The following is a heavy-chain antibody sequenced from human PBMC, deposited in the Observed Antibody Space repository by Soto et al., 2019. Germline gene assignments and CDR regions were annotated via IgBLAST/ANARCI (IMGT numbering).Heavy chain of an antibody. J-gene: IGHJ6*03. CDR2: INHNGST. CDR1: GGSFSGYY. Sequence: SETLSLTCAVYGGSFSGYYWSWIRQPPGKGLEWIGEINHNGSTNYNPSLKSRVTISVDTSKNQFSLNLSSVTAADTAVYYCARRHDFWSGSSYYYMDVWGKGTTVTVSS. CDR3: ARRHDFWSGSSYYYMDV. D-gene: IGHD3-3*01. V-gene: IGHV4-34*01.